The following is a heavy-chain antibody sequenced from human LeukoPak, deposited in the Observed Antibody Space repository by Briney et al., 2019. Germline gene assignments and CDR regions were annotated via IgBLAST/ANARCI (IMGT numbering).Heavy chain of an antibody. CDR3: ARDRLRLGELPILNKKNNYFDY. Sequence: GGSLRLSCAASGFIFSNHWMSWVRQAPGKGLEWVANIKKDGSEQHYVDSVKGRFTISRDNAKNSLYLQMNSLRADDTAVYYCARDRLRLGELPILNKKNNYFDYWGQGTLVTVSS. D-gene: IGHD3-16*01. CDR2: IKKDGSEQ. V-gene: IGHV3-7*01. J-gene: IGHJ4*02. CDR1: GFIFSNHW.